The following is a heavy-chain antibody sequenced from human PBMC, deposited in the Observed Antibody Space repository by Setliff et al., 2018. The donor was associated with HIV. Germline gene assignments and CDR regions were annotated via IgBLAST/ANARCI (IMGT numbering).Heavy chain of an antibody. CDR3: AKDPREEVGLEG. D-gene: IGHD1-26*01. V-gene: IGHV3-30*02. J-gene: IGHJ4*02. Sequence: PGGSLRLSCAASGFTFSSYGMHWVRQAPGKGLEWVAVIWYDGSNKYYADSGKGRFTISRDNSKNTLYLQMNSLRAEETAVYYCAKDPREEVGLEGWGQGTLVTVSS. CDR2: IWYDGSNK. CDR1: GFTFSSYG.